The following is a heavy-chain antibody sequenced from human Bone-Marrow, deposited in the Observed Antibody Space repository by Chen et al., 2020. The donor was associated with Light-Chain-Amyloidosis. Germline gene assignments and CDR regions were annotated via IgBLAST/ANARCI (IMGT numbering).Heavy chain of an antibody. D-gene: IGHD2-15*01. Sequence: QVQLVQSGAEVKKPGSSVKVSCSVFGASFPDYAIGWVRQAPGQGLEWMGGITPLGSTPEYAQRFQGRVAITADEYTSTTYMELTGLRFEDTALYYCARTAYNYWGSGGQRLYYFDFWGQGTLVTVSS. CDR3: ARTAYNYWGSGGQRLYYFDF. V-gene: IGHV1-69*01. J-gene: IGHJ4*02. CDR1: GASFPDYA. CDR2: ITPLGSTP.